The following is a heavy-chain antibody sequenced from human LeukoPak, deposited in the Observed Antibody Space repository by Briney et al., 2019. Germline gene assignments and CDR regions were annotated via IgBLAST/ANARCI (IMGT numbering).Heavy chain of an antibody. D-gene: IGHD2-15*01. J-gene: IGHJ6*02. CDR2: ISANNGNT. Sequence: ASVKVSCKASGYTFISYGISWVRQAPGQGLEWMGWISANNGNTEYAQKLQGRVTMTTDTSTSTAYMELRSLRSDDTAVYYCARRCSGGCQKSDYYYGMDVWGQGTTVTVSS. CDR3: ARRCSGGCQKSDYYYGMDV. CDR1: GYTFISYG. V-gene: IGHV1-18*04.